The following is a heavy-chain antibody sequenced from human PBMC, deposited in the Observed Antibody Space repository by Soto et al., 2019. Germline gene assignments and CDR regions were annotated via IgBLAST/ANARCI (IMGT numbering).Heavy chain of an antibody. CDR3: AKLPGIEYGSSPGAWDY. J-gene: IGHJ4*02. CDR1: GFTFSSYA. V-gene: IGHV3-23*01. D-gene: IGHD6-13*01. CDR2: ISGSGGST. Sequence: GGSLRLSCAASGFTFSSYAMSWVRQAPGKGLEWVSAISGSGGSTYYADSVKGRFTISRDNSKNTLYLQMNSLRAEDTAVYYCAKLPGIEYGSSPGAWDYWGQGTLVTVSS.